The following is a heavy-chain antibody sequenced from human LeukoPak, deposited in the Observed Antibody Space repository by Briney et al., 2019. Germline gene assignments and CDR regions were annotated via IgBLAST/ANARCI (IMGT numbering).Heavy chain of an antibody. V-gene: IGHV3-21*01. CDR2: ISSSSSYI. Sequence: GGSLRLSCAASGFTFSSYSMNWVRQAPGKGLEWVSSISSSSSYIYYADSVKGRFTISRDNAKNSLYLQTNSLRAEDTAVYYCARDDRAYSGYDWWDYYDSSGYYDWGQGTLVTVSS. D-gene: IGHD3-22*01. CDR3: ARDDRAYSGYDWWDYYDSSGYYD. J-gene: IGHJ4*02. CDR1: GFTFSSYS.